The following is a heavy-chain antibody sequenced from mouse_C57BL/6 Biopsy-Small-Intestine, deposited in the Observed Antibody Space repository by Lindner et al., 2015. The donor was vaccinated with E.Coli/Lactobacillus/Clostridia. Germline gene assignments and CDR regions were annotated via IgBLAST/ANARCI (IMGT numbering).Heavy chain of an antibody. D-gene: IGHD3-2*02. CDR3: ARWGELRLRGAMDY. CDR1: GFTFSDYG. Sequence: VQLQESGGGLVKPGGSLKLSCAASGFTFSDYGMHWVRQAPEKGLEWVAYISSGSSTIYYADTVKGRLTISRDNAKNTLFLQMTSLRSEDTAMYYCARWGELRLRGAMDYWGQGTSVTVSS. V-gene: IGHV5-17*01. CDR2: ISSGSSTI. J-gene: IGHJ4*01.